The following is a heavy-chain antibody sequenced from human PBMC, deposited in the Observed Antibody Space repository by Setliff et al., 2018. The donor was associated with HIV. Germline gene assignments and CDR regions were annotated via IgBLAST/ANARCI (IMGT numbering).Heavy chain of an antibody. CDR1: GFTFSNYE. Sequence: PGESLRLSCAASGFTFSNYEMNWVRQAPGKGLEWVSYISSSGTTIYYADSVKGRFTISRDNAKNSLYLQMNSLRAEDTAVYYCARPNYYDSSGSFDYWGQGTLVTVSS. CDR3: ARPNYYDSSGSFDY. V-gene: IGHV3-48*03. D-gene: IGHD3-22*01. CDR2: ISSSGTTI. J-gene: IGHJ4*02.